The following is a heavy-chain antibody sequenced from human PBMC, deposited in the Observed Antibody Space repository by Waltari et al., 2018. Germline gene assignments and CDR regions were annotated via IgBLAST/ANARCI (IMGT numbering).Heavy chain of an antibody. J-gene: IGHJ4*02. CDR3: ARDSIRTGEFDY. CDR2: ISSSGNTI. V-gene: IGHV3-48*03. D-gene: IGHD7-27*01. Sequence: EVELVVSGGGLVQPGWSLRLSCAASGFTFGSYDMNWRGQAPGKGLEWVSYISSSGNTIYYADSVKGRFTISRDNAKNSLYLQMNSLRAEDTAVYYCARDSIRTGEFDYWGQGTLVTVSS. CDR1: GFTFGSYD.